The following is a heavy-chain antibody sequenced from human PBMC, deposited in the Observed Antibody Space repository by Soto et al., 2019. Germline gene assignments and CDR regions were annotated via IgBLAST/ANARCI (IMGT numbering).Heavy chain of an antibody. D-gene: IGHD2-8*01. Sequence: QTRLLNCPIPVDRVSLNCVTSYCMRQPPSRGLEWLGRTYYRSYWYNDYAASVKGRISINPDTSNNQVSLQLKSVTPDDTAVYYCVRLIGDSWLESWGQGTLVTVSS. CDR1: VDRVSLNCVT. CDR3: VRLIGDSWLES. V-gene: IGHV6-1*01. CDR2: TYYRSYWYN. J-gene: IGHJ5*01.